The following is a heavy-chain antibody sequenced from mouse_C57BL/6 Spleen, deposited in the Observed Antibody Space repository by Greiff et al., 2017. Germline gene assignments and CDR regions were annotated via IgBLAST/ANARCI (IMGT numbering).Heavy chain of an antibody. CDR3: AREDSNYLAWFAY. D-gene: IGHD2-5*01. J-gene: IGHJ3*01. V-gene: IGHV5-17*01. CDR2: ISSGSSTI. CDR1: GFTFSDYG. Sequence: EVHLVEPGGGLVKPGGSLKLSCAASGFTFSDYGMHWVRQAPEKGLEWVAYISSGSSTIYYADTVKGRFTISRDNAKNTLFLQMTSLRSEDAAMYYYAREDSNYLAWFAYWGQGTLVTVSA.